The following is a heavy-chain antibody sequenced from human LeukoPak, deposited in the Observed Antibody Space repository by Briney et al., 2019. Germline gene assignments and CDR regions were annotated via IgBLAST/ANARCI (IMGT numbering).Heavy chain of an antibody. V-gene: IGHV3-21*01. D-gene: IGHD2-21*02. J-gene: IGHJ6*03. CDR1: GFTFSSYS. CDR3: ARYCGGDCYPYYYYYMDV. Sequence: GGSLRLSCAASGFTFSSYSMNWVRQAPGKGLEWVSSISSSSSYIYYADSVKGRFTISRDNAKNSLYLQMNSLRAEDTAVYYCARYCGGDCYPYYYYYMDVWGKATTVTISS. CDR2: ISSSSSYI.